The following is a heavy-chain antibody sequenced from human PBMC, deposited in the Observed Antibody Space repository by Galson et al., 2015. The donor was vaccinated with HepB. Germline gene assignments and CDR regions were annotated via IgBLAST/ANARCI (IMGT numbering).Heavy chain of an antibody. CDR3: ARDSQEQLVYSYYGMDV. V-gene: IGHV3-30*09. Sequence: SLRLSCAASGFTFSNYAMHWVRQAPGKGLEWVAVISYDGGNKYHADSVKGRFAISRDNSRNTLYLQMNSLRAEDTAVYYCARDSQEQLVYSYYGMDVWGQGTTVTISS. J-gene: IGHJ6*02. CDR2: ISYDGGNK. D-gene: IGHD6-6*01. CDR1: GFTFSNYA.